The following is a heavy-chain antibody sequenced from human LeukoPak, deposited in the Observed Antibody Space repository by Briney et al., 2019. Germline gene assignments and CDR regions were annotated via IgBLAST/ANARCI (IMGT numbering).Heavy chain of an antibody. D-gene: IGHD6-13*01. CDR3: AKTPIAAAGTATFDY. J-gene: IGHJ4*02. Sequence: GGSLRLSCAASGFTFSSYGMHWVRQAPGKGLEWVAVIWYDGSNKYYADSVKGRFTISRDNSKNTLYLQMNSLRAEDTAVYYCAKTPIAAAGTATFDYWGQGTLVTASS. V-gene: IGHV3-33*06. CDR1: GFTFSSYG. CDR2: IWYDGSNK.